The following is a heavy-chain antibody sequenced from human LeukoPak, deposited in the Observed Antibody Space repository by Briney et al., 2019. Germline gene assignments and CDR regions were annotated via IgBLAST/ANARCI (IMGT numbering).Heavy chain of an antibody. V-gene: IGHV3-30*03. CDR3: ARGWGTTYDY. J-gene: IGHJ4*02. CDR1: GFTVSSNY. D-gene: IGHD1-14*01. Sequence: GGSLRLSCAASGFTVSSNYMSWVRQAPGKGLEWVAVISYDGSNKYYVDSVKGRFTISRDTSKNTLYLQMNSLRGEDTAVYYCARGWGTTYDYWGQGTLVTVSS. CDR2: ISYDGSNK.